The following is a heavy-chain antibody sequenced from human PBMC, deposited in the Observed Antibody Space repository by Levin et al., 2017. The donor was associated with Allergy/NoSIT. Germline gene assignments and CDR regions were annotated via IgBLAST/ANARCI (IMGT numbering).Heavy chain of an antibody. CDR1: GFTVSSNY. CDR3: ARDRPYYDFWSGYSLHYGMDV. CDR2: IYSGGST. V-gene: IGHV3-66*01. J-gene: IGHJ6*02. D-gene: IGHD3-3*01. Sequence: GGSLRLSCAASGFTVSSNYMSWVRQAPGKGLEWVSVIYSGGSTYYADSVKGRFTISRDNSKNTLYLQMNSLRAEDTAVYYCARDRPYYDFWSGYSLHYGMDVWGQGTTVTVSS.